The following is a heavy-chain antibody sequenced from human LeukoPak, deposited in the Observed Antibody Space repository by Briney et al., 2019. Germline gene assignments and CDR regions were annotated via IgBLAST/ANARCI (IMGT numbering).Heavy chain of an antibody. J-gene: IGHJ5*02. CDR1: GYTFTGYY. CDR2: INPNSGGT. CDR3: ARAYTMIVVVITDNWFDP. D-gene: IGHD3-22*01. Sequence: VASVKVSCKASGYTFTGYYMHWVRQAPGQGLEWMGWINPNSGGTNYAQKFQGWVTMTRDTSISTAYMELSRLRSDDTAVYYCARAYTMIVVVITDNWFDPWGQGTLVTVSS. V-gene: IGHV1-2*04.